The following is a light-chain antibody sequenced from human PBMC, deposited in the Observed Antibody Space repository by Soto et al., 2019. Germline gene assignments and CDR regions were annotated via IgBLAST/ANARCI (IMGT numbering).Light chain of an antibody. CDR2: DTT. V-gene: IGKV3-11*01. CDR3: QQRGSWPQYT. J-gene: IGKJ4*01. CDR1: QSVSNY. Sequence: ENVLTQSPATLSLSPGERATLSCRASQSVSNYLAWHQQKPSQAPRLLIYDTTNRATGIPARFSGSGSGTDFTLTISGLEPEDFAVYYCQQRGSWPQYTFGGGTKVDIK.